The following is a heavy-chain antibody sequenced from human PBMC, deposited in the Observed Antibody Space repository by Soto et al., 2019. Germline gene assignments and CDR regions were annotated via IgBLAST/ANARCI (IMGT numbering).Heavy chain of an antibody. CDR1: GFTFSSYS. CDR2: ISSSSSYI. J-gene: IGHJ3*02. Sequence: EVQLVESGGGLVKPGGSLRLSCAASGFTFSSYSMNWVRQAPGKGLEWVSSISSSSSYIYYADSVKGRFTISRDNAKNSLYLQMNSLRAEDTAVCYCARDGAYCSGGSCLYAFDIWGQGTMVTVSS. V-gene: IGHV3-21*01. D-gene: IGHD2-15*01. CDR3: ARDGAYCSGGSCLYAFDI.